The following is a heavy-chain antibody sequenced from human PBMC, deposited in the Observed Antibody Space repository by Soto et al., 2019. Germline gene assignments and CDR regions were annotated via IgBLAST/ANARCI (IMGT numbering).Heavy chain of an antibody. Sequence: ESGGGLVQPGGSLRLSCVASGFIFRRHYMTWVRQAPGKGLESVAKIKPDGSESYYVDSVRGRFTLSRDNTKNSLSLQMNSLRVEDTAVYYCATEEWWRVEFWGQGTLVTVSS. D-gene: IGHD2-15*01. CDR1: GFIFRRHY. V-gene: IGHV3-7*01. CDR2: IKPDGSES. J-gene: IGHJ4*02. CDR3: ATEEWWRVEF.